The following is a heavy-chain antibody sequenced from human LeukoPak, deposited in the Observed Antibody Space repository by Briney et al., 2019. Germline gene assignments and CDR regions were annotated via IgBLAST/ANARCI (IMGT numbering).Heavy chain of an antibody. CDR3: ARLLQDYYGSGSYLY. D-gene: IGHD3-10*01. CDR2: IYYSGRT. CDR1: GGSLSSYY. J-gene: IGHJ4*02. V-gene: IGHV4-39*01. Sequence: SETLSLTCTVSGGSLSSYYWGWVRQPPGKGLEWIGRIYYSGRTYYNPSLDSRVTISVDTSKNQFSLKLSSETAADTAVYYCARLLQDYYGSGSYLYWGQGTLVTVSS.